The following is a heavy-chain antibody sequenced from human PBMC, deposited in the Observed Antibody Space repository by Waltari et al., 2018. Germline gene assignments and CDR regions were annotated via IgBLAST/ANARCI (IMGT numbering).Heavy chain of an antibody. CDR1: GFTFSSYS. D-gene: IGHD3-10*01. CDR3: ARDRRYGSRKNWFDP. V-gene: IGHV3-48*04. J-gene: IGHJ5*02. Sequence: EVQLVESGGGLVQPGGSLRLSCAASGFTFSSYSMNWVRQAPGKGLEWVSYISSSSSTIYYADSVKGRFTISRDNAKNSLYLQMNSLRAEETAVYYCARDRRYGSRKNWFDPWGQGTLVTVSS. CDR2: ISSSSSTI.